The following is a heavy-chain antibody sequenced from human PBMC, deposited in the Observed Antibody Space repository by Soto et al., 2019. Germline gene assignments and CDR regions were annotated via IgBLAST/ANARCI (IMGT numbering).Heavy chain of an antibody. CDR2: IYHSGIT. Sequence: QLQLQESGSGLVKPSQTLSLTCAVSGGSLSSGGYSWNWIRQPPGKVLEWIGYIYHSGITYNSPSLKSRVSISIDRSKNQGSLKLRAVTAADTAVYFCARGLEVIAATPQWDYWGQGTLVPVSS. CDR1: GGSLSSGGYS. J-gene: IGHJ4*02. V-gene: IGHV4-30-2*01. D-gene: IGHD2-15*01. CDR3: ARGLEVIAATPQWDY.